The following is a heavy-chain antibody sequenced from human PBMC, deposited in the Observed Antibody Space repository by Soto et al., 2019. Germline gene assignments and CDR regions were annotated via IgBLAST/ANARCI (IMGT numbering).Heavy chain of an antibody. Sequence: GGSLRLSCAASGFPFSVYAMTWVRQSPGKGLEWVSSITGSGTSTYYADSVKGRFIISRDNSKNTVSLQMNSLRADDTAVYYCGKSPDFYDYTMDVWGQGTTVTVSS. J-gene: IGHJ6*02. CDR1: GFPFSVYA. V-gene: IGHV3-23*01. CDR2: ITGSGTST. CDR3: GKSPDFYDYTMDV.